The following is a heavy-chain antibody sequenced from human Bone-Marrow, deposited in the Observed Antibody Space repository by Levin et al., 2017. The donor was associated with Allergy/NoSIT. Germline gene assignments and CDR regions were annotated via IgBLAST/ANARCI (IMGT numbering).Heavy chain of an antibody. CDR2: IYLSGKT. D-gene: IGHD3-10*01. Sequence: SETLSLTCTVSGDSISSLNYYWSWIRHQSGKGLEWIGYIYLSGKTYYNPSLNSRATISLDTSTNQFSLRLRSVTAADTAVYYCVREVPGSGSYLPGGWFDPWGQGTLVTVSS. CDR1: GDSISSLNYY. V-gene: IGHV4-31*03. CDR3: VREVPGSGSYLPGGWFDP. J-gene: IGHJ5*02.